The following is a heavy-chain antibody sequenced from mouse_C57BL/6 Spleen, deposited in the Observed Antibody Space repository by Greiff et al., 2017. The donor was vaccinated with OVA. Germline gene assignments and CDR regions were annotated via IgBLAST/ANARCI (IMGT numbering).Heavy chain of an antibody. CDR3: ARHGSLYAMDY. Sequence: QVQLQQPGAELVMPGASVKLSCKASGYTFTSYWMHWVKQRPGQGLEWIGEIDPSDSYTNYNQKFKGKSTLTVDKSSSTAYMQLSSLTSEDSAVYYCARHGSLYAMDYWGQGTSVTVSS. CDR1: GYTFTSYW. CDR2: IDPSDSYT. V-gene: IGHV1-69*01. J-gene: IGHJ4*01. D-gene: IGHD1-1*01.